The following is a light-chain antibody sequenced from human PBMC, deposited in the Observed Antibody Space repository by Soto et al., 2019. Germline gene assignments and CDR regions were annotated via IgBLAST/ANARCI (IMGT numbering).Light chain of an antibody. V-gene: IGKV4-1*01. CDR2: WAS. CDR3: EQYYSSPPLT. CDR1: QNVLYSSNNKNY. J-gene: IGKJ1*01. Sequence: DIVMTQSPDSLAVSLGERATINCKSSQNVLYSSNNKNYLAWYQQKPGQPPKLLIYWASTRGSGVPDRFSGSGFETDFTLTISSLQAEDVAVYDCEQYYSSPPLTVGQGTKVEIK.